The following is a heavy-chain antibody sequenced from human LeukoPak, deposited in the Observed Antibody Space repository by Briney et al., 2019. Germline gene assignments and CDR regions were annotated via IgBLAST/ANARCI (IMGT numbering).Heavy chain of an antibody. V-gene: IGHV3-30*18. CDR1: GFTFSTYG. CDR3: AKSTAPAGYYLDY. CDR2: ISYDGNDK. J-gene: IGHJ4*02. D-gene: IGHD2-2*01. Sequence: AGGSLRLSCAASGFTFSTYGMHWVRQAPGEGLEWVAIISYDGNDKDYADSVRGRFTISRDNSKNTLYLQMNSLRGEDTAVYYCAKSTAPAGYYLDYWGQGILVTVSS.